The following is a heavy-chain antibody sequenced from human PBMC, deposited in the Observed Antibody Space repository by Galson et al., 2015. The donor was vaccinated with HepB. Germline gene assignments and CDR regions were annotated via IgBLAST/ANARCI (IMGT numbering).Heavy chain of an antibody. V-gene: IGHV3-23*01. D-gene: IGHD3-16*02. J-gene: IGHJ2*01. Sequence: SLRLSCAASGFTFSSYAMSWVRQAPGKGLEWVSAISGSGGSTYYAVSVKGRFTISRDNSKNTLYLQMNSLRAEDTAVYYCAKPPSFGGVIDSSYWYFDLWGRGTLVTVSS. CDR2: ISGSGGST. CDR1: GFTFSSYA. CDR3: AKPPSFGGVIDSSYWYFDL.